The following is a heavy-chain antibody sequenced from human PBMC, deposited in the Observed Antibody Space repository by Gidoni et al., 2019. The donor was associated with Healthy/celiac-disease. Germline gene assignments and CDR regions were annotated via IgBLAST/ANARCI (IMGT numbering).Heavy chain of an antibody. J-gene: IGHJ4*02. CDR1: GFAFRSYG. Sequence: QVPLVAAGGGLVQPGRSLRLSCAWSGFAFRSYGMLWVRQAPGKGLEWVAVIWYDGSNKYYADSVKGRFTISRDNSKNTLYLQMNSLRAEDTAVYYCAREGRDYYDSSGPLLYYFDYWGQGTLVTVSS. D-gene: IGHD3-22*01. V-gene: IGHV3-33*01. CDR2: IWYDGSNK. CDR3: AREGRDYYDSSGPLLYYFDY.